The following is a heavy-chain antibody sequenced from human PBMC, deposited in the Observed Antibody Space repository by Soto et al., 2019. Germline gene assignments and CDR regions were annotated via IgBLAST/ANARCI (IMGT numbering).Heavy chain of an antibody. V-gene: IGHV4-39*01. CDR1: GGSISSSSYY. D-gene: IGHD3-9*01. CDR2: IIYTGST. Sequence: SVTLSLTCTVVGGSISSSSYYWSWIRQPPGKGLEWIGSIIYTGSTYYNPSLKSRVTISVDTSKNQFSLKLSSVTAADTAVYYCARYFDWLLTRDYYYYGMDVWGQGTTVT. J-gene: IGHJ6*02. CDR3: ARYFDWLLTRDYYYYGMDV.